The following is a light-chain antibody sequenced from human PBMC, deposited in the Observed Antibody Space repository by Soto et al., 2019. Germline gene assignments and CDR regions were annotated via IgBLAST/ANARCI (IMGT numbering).Light chain of an antibody. CDR2: RNN. CDR1: SSNIGSNY. V-gene: IGLV1-47*01. CDR3: GGWDDSLSGPV. J-gene: IGLJ2*01. Sequence: QSVLTPPPSASGTPGQRVNISCSGSSSNIGSNYVYWYRQFPGTAPKLLIQRNNQRPSGVPARFSGSKSGTSASLAISGLRSEDEADYYCGGWDDSLSGPVFGGGTQLAVL.